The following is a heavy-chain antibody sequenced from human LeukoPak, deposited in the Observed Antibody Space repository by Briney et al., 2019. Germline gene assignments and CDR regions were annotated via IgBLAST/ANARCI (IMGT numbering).Heavy chain of an antibody. D-gene: IGHD5-18*01. Sequence: SETLSLTCTVSGGSISSYYWSWLRQPPGKGLEWIGYIYYSGSTNYNPSLKSRVTISVDTSKNQFSLKLSSVTAADTAVYYCARARYSLGAVYYYYGMDVWGKGTTVTVSS. V-gene: IGHV4-59*12. CDR2: IYYSGST. CDR3: ARARYSLGAVYYYYGMDV. J-gene: IGHJ6*04. CDR1: GGSISSYY.